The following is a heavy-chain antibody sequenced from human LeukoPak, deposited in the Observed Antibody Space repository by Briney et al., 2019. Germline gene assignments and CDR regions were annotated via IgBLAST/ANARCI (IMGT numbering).Heavy chain of an antibody. CDR2: IFYSGST. D-gene: IGHD5-12*01. CDR3: ARHSRSGYSDYESAFDI. CDR1: GGSISSSSFY. J-gene: IGHJ3*02. Sequence: SETLSLTCTVSGGSISSSSFYWDWIRQPPGQGLEWIGTIFYSGSTYYNPSLKSRITISVATTKNQFPLKLSSVTAADTAVYYCARHSRSGYSDYESAFDIWGQGTMVIVSS. V-gene: IGHV4-39*01.